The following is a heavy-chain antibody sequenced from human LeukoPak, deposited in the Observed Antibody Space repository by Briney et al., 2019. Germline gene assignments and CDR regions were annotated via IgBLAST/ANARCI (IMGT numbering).Heavy chain of an antibody. Sequence: SETLSLTCAVYGGSFSGYYWSWIRQPPGKGLEWIGEINHSGSTNYNSSLKSRVTISVDTSKDQFSLKLSSVTAADTAVYYCARHGGYYDSSGYPPNYYYYYMDVWGKGTTVTVSS. CDR2: INHSGST. D-gene: IGHD3-22*01. J-gene: IGHJ6*03. CDR1: GGSFSGYY. V-gene: IGHV4-34*01. CDR3: ARHGGYYDSSGYPPNYYYYYMDV.